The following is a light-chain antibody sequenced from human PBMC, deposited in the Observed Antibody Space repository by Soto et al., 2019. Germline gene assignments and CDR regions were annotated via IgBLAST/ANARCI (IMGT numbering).Light chain of an antibody. J-gene: IGLJ2*01. CDR1: NSDVGAYNY. V-gene: IGLV2-8*01. CDR2: EVN. CDR3: SSFAGSNHVI. Sequence: QSALTQPPSASGSPGQAVTISCTGTNSDVGAYNYVSWYQQHPGKAPKLLIFEVNQRPSGVPDRFSGSKSGNTASLTVSGLQADDEADYFCSSFAGSNHVIFGGGTKVTVL.